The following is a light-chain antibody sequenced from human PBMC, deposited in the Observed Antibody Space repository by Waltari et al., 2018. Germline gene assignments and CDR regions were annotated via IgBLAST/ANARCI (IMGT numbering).Light chain of an antibody. CDR2: AVS. CDR1: SSDVGNSKR. Sequence: QSALTQPASVSGSPGQSLTISCPGTSSDVGNSKRVSWYQQPPGKAPKLMIYAVSKRPSWVSDRFSGSKSGDMASLTISGLQPEDEAEYFCSSYAGSSKGVFGGGTKVTVL. CDR3: SSYAGSSKGV. J-gene: IGLJ2*01. V-gene: IGLV2-23*02.